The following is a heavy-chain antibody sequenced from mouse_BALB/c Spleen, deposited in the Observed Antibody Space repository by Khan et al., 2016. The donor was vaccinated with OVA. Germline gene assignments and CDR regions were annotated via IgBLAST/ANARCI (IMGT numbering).Heavy chain of an antibody. CDR1: GYPLSSYW. V-gene: IGHV1-69*02. CDR3: ARSFHYGSSNWLAY. CDR2: IDPSDSFT. J-gene: IGHJ3*01. D-gene: IGHD1-1*01. Sequence: QVQLKQSGAELVKPGASVKLSCKASGYPLSSYWLHWVKQRPGQGLEWIGEIDPSDSFTNYNQKFKDKATLTIDKSSSTTYMQLSSLTSEDSAVYYCARSFHYGSSNWLAYWGQGTLVTVSA.